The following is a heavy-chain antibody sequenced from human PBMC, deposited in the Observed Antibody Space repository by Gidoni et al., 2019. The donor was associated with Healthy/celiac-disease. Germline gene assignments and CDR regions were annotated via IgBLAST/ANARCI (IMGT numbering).Heavy chain of an antibody. V-gene: IGHV1-8*01. CDR1: GYTFTSYD. D-gene: IGHD6-13*01. CDR2: MNPNSGNT. CDR3: ARGLGSSWLYYYYYYGMDV. Sequence: QVQLVQSGAEVKQPGASVKVSCKASGYTFTSYDINWVRQATGQGLEWMGWMNPNSGNTGYAQKFQGRVTMTRNTSISTAYMELSSLRSEDTAVYYCARGLGSSWLYYYYYYGMDVWGQGTTVTVSS. J-gene: IGHJ6*02.